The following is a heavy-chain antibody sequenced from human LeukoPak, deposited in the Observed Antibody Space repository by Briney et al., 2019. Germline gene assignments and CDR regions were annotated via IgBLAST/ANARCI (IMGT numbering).Heavy chain of an antibody. CDR2: ISYDGSNK. J-gene: IGHJ4*02. CDR3: ARAARPAYSSDFDY. CDR1: GFTFSSYA. Sequence: GGSLRLSCAASGFTFSSYAMHWVRQAPGKGLEWVAVISYDGSNKYYADSVKGRFTISRDNSKNTLYLQMNSLRAEDTAVYYCARAARPAYSSDFDYWGQGTLVTVSS. D-gene: IGHD6-13*01. V-gene: IGHV3-30-3*01.